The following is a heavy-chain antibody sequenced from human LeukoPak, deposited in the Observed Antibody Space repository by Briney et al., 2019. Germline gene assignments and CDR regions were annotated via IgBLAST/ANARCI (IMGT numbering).Heavy chain of an antibody. CDR3: AKWRQDYYDSSTYYYDAFEI. CDR1: GFTFSSYG. J-gene: IGHJ3*02. Sequence: GGSLRLSCAASGFTFSSYGMHWVRQAPGKGLEWVAVISYDGSNKNYADSVKGRFTISRDNSKNTLYLQMNSLRAEDTAVYYCAKWRQDYYDSSTYYYDAFEIWGQGTRVTVSS. CDR2: ISYDGSNK. D-gene: IGHD3-22*01. V-gene: IGHV3-30*18.